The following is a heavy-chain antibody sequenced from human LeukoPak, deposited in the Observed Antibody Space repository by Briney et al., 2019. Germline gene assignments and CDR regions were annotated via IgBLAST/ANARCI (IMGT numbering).Heavy chain of an antibody. CDR2: ISGSGGST. J-gene: IGHJ4*02. Sequence: GGSLRLSCAASGYTFSSYAMSWVRQTPGKGPQWVSAISGSGGSTYYADSVKGRFTVSRDNSKNTLYLQMNSLTGDDTAVYYCAKDRGASSGPTLDYWGQGTLVTVSS. CDR1: GYTFSSYA. CDR3: AKDRGASSGPTLDY. V-gene: IGHV3-23*01. D-gene: IGHD6-19*01.